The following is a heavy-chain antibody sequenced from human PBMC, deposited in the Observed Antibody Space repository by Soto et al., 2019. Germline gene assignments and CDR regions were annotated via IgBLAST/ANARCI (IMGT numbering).Heavy chain of an antibody. CDR1: SASLGDHY. CDR2: VHPSGST. J-gene: IGHJ5*02. Sequence: SETLSLTCAVFSASLGDHYWAWIRQSPDKGLEWIGEVHPSGSTDYNPSPKSRITITVDTSKNQFALKLSSVTAADTAVYYCARGHMVRGVITQYWFDPWGQGTLVTVSS. CDR3: ARGHMVRGVITQYWFDP. D-gene: IGHD3-10*01. V-gene: IGHV4-34*01.